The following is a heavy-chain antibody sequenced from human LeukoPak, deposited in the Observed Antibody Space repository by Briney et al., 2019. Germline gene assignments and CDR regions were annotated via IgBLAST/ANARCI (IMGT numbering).Heavy chain of an antibody. CDR1: GFTFTNAW. J-gene: IGHJ4*02. CDR3: TTNPTVTTDRGY. Sequence: GGSLRLSWAASGFTFTNAWMSWVRQAPGKGLEWVGRIKSRADGGTTDYAAPLKDRFTISRDDSKNMLYLQLNSLETEDTALYYCTTNPTVTTDRGYWGQGTLVTVSS. D-gene: IGHD4-17*01. V-gene: IGHV3-15*01. CDR2: IKSRADGGTT.